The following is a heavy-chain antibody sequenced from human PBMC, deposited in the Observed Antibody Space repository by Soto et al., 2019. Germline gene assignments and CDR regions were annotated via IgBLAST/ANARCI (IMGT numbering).Heavy chain of an antibody. CDR1: GFTFSSYG. Sequence: GGSLRLSCAASGFTFSSYGMHWVRQAPGKGLEWVAVISHDGSNKYYADSVKGRFTISRDNSKNTLYLQMNSLRAEDTAVYYCANGNYDSSGYYRRYYYGMDVWGQGTTVTVSS. J-gene: IGHJ6*02. CDR2: ISHDGSNK. V-gene: IGHV3-30*18. D-gene: IGHD3-22*01. CDR3: ANGNYDSSGYYRRYYYGMDV.